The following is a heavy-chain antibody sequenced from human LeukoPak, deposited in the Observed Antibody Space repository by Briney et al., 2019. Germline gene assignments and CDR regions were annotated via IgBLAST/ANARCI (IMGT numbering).Heavy chain of an antibody. Sequence: GGSLRLSCAASGFTFSSYAMSWVRQAPGKGLEWVSAISGSGGSTYYADSVKGRFTISRDNSKNTLYLQMNSLRAEDTAVHYCAKGLGDYGDYSFRDYWGQGTLVTVSS. CDR1: GFTFSSYA. V-gene: IGHV3-23*01. CDR2: ISGSGGST. J-gene: IGHJ4*02. D-gene: IGHD4-17*01. CDR3: AKGLGDYGDYSFRDY.